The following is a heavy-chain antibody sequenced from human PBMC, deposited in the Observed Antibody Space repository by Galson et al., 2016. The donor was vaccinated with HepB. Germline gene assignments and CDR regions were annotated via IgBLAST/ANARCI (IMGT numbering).Heavy chain of an antibody. Sequence: SVKVSCKASGYTFISYGITWVRQAPGQGLEWMGWISAYNGNTDYAQKLQGRVTMTTDTSTSTAYMELRSLRSNDTAVYYCARTGLDYSDLYSFDYWGQGSLVTVSS. CDR2: ISAYNGNT. J-gene: IGHJ4*02. V-gene: IGHV1-18*01. D-gene: IGHD4-11*01. CDR1: GYTFISYG. CDR3: ARTGLDYSDLYSFDY.